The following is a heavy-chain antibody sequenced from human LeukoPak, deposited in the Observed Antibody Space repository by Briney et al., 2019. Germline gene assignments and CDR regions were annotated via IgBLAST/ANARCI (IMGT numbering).Heavy chain of an antibody. V-gene: IGHV1-2*02. J-gene: IGHJ4*02. Sequence: GASVKVSCKASGYTFTGYYMHWVRQAPGQGLEWMGWINPNNGGTKYAQNFQGRVTMTRDTSISTAYIELDRLRFDDTAVYYCARDSGEVPDYWGQGTLVTVSS. D-gene: IGHD3-10*01. CDR1: GYTFTGYY. CDR2: INPNNGGT. CDR3: ARDSGEVPDY.